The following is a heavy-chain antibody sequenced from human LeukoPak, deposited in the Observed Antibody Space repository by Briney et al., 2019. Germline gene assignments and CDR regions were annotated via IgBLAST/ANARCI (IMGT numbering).Heavy chain of an antibody. V-gene: IGHV1-69*04. D-gene: IGHD3-10*01. Sequence: VQVSCQASGGTFSSYAISWVRQAPGQGLEWMGRIIPILGIANYAQKFPGRVTITADKSTSTAYMELSSLRSEDTAVYYCASQAYGSGSYYNRQHFDYWGQGTLVTVSS. J-gene: IGHJ4*02. CDR3: ASQAYGSGSYYNRQHFDY. CDR1: GGTFSSYA. CDR2: IIPILGIA.